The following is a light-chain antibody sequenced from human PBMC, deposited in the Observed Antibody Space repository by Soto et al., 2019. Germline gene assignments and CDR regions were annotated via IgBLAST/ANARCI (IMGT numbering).Light chain of an antibody. Sequence: EIVMTQSPATLSVSPGERATLSCRASQSVNSNYFAWYQQKPGQAPRLLIYGIYKRATDIPDRFSGSGSGTEFTLTSSSLQHEDFATYYCQQHGQWPITFGQGTRLEIK. V-gene: IGKV3D-15*01. CDR2: GIY. CDR1: QSVNSN. CDR3: QQHGQWPIT. J-gene: IGKJ5*01.